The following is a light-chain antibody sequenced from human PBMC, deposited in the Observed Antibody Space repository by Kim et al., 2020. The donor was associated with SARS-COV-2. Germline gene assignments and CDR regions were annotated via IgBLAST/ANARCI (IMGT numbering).Light chain of an antibody. V-gene: IGKV2-28*01. CDR1: QSLLHSNGYNY. Sequence: DIVMTQSPLSLPVTPGEPASISCRSSQSLLHSNGYNYLDWYLQKPGQSPQLLIYLGSNRASGVPDRFSCSGSGTDFTLKISRVEAEDVGFYYFMQFLQTPLTFVGGTKVDIK. J-gene: IGKJ4*01. CDR3: MQFLQTPLT. CDR2: LGS.